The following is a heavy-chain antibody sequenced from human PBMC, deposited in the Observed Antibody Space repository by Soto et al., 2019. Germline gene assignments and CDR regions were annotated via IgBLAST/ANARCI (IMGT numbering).Heavy chain of an antibody. CDR1: GFTFSIYA. Sequence: EVQLLESGGGLVQPGGSLRLSCAAAGFTFSIYAMSWVRQAAGKGLVWVSAISGSGGSTYYADSVKGRFTISRDNSKNTLYLQMNSLRADDTAVYYCAKATRGGAATLIRDYWGQGTLVTVSS. D-gene: IGHD6-13*01. V-gene: IGHV3-23*01. CDR3: AKATRGGAATLIRDY. J-gene: IGHJ4*02. CDR2: ISGSGGST.